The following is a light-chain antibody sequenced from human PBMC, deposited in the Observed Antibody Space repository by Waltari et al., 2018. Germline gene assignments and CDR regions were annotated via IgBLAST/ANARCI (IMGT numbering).Light chain of an antibody. J-gene: IGLJ3*02. V-gene: IGLV2-14*01. CDR2: DVT. Sequence: QSALTQPASVSGSLGQSITISCTGSSSDIGRYNYVSWYQQFPGSAPKLIIYDVTNRPSGVSNRFSGSQSANTASLTISGLQPEDAANYYCASYNPGSTVVFGGGTELTVL. CDR3: ASYNPGSTVV. CDR1: SSDIGRYNY.